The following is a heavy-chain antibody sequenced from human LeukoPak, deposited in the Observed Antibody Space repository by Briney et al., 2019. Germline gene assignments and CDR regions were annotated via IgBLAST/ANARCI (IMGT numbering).Heavy chain of an antibody. Sequence: SETLSLTCTVSGGSISSYSWSWIRQPPGKGLECIGYLYYSGSTNYNPSLKSRVTISVDKSKNQFSLKLSSVTAADTAVYYCARASHDYGEYSHFDYWGQGTLVTVSS. CDR1: GGSISSYS. V-gene: IGHV4-59*12. J-gene: IGHJ4*02. CDR3: ARASHDYGEYSHFDY. CDR2: LYYSGST. D-gene: IGHD4-17*01.